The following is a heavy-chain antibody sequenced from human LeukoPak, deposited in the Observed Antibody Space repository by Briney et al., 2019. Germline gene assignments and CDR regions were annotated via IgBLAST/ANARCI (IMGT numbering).Heavy chain of an antibody. CDR2: INHSGSA. V-gene: IGHV4-34*01. CDR3: ARGGDSGSYWVY. CDR1: GGSFSGYY. J-gene: IGHJ4*02. D-gene: IGHD1-26*01. Sequence: SETLSLTCAVYGGSFSGYYWSWIRQPPGKGLEWIGEINHSGSANYNPSLKSRVTISVDTPKTQFSLKLSSVTAADPAVYYCARGGDSGSYWVYWGQGTLVTVSS.